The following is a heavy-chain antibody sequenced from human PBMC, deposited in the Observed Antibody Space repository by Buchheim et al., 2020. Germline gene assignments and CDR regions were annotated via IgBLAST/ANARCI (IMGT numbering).Heavy chain of an antibody. CDR2: VSASGDS. V-gene: IGHV4-59*12. J-gene: IGHJ6*02. D-gene: IGHD2-21*02. CDR1: GGSITGSY. Sequence: QVQLQGSGPGLVKPSETLSLTCNVSGGSITGSYWSWIRQPPGKGLEWIGYVSASGDSIYNPSLESRVTMSVETSKNQFSLKLRSATAADTAIYYCARDCGGDCYGHYYGLDVWGQGTT. CDR3: ARDCGGDCYGHYYGLDV.